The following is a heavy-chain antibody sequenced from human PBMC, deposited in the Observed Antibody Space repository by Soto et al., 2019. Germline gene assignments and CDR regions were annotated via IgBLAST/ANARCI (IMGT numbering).Heavy chain of an antibody. CDR3: AKGLATVTTPIDY. D-gene: IGHD4-17*01. CDR2: ISYDGSNK. J-gene: IGHJ4*02. V-gene: IGHV3-30*18. CDR1: GFTFSSYG. Sequence: QVQLVESGGGVVQPGRSLRLSCAASGFTFSSYGMHWVRQAPGKGLEWVAVISYDGSNKYYADSVKGRFTISRDNSKNTLYLQMNSLRAEDTAVYYCAKGLATVTTPIDYLGQGTLVTFSA.